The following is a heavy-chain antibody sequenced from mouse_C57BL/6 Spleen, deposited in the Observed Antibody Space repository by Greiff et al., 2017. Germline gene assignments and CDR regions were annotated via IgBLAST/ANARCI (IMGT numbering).Heavy chain of an antibody. V-gene: IGHV1-52*01. CDR3: ARDYDYEVGFAY. CDR2: IDPSDSET. D-gene: IGHD2-4*01. CDR1: GYTFTSYW. Sequence: QVQLQQPGAELVRPGSSVKLSCKASGYTFTSYWMHWVKQRPIQGLEWIGNIDPSDSETHYNQKFKDKATLTVDKSSSTAYMQLSSLTSEDSAVYYGARDYDYEVGFAYWGQGTLVTVSA. J-gene: IGHJ3*01.